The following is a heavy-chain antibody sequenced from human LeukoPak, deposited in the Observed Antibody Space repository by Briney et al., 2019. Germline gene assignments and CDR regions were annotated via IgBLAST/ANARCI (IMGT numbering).Heavy chain of an antibody. V-gene: IGHV3-23*01. CDR1: GFTFSTYA. CDR3: AKDMYGDFGGVDY. Sequence: GGSLRLSCAASGFTFSTYAMTWVRQAPGKGLEWVSVIFNSGTSTYYADSVKGRFTISRDNSKNTLHLQMSSLSAEDTAVYYCAKDMYGDFGGVDYWGQGTPVTVSS. J-gene: IGHJ4*02. D-gene: IGHD4-17*01. CDR2: IFNSGTST.